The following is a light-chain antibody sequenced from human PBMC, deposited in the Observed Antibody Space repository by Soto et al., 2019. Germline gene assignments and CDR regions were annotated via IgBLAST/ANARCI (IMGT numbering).Light chain of an antibody. J-gene: IGLJ1*01. CDR2: EVS. CDR3: SSYTSSSTYV. Sequence: QSALAQPASVSGSPGQSITISCTGTSSDVGGYNYVSWYQQHPGKAPKLMIYEVSNRPSGVSNRFSGSKSGNTASLTISGLQAQDEAAYYRSSYTSSSTYVPGTGTKVTVL. CDR1: SSDVGGYNY. V-gene: IGLV2-14*01.